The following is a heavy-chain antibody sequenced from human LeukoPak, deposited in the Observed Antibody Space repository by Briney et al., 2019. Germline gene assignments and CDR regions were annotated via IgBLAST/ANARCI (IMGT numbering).Heavy chain of an antibody. J-gene: IGHJ4*02. CDR1: GFTFSSYS. D-gene: IGHD5-18*01. Sequence: GGSLRLSCAASGFTFSSYSMNWVRRAPGKGLEWVSSISSSSSYIYYADSVKGRFTISRDNAKNSLYLQMNSLRAEDTALYYCARNRGYSYGQIDYWGQGTLVTVSS. CDR2: ISSSSSYI. V-gene: IGHV3-21*04. CDR3: ARNRGYSYGQIDY.